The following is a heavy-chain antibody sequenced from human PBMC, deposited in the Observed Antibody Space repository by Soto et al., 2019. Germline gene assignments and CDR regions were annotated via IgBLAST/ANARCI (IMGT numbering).Heavy chain of an antibody. CDR2: IYYSGST. V-gene: IGHV4-30-4*01. CDR3: ARVGGFGATTIDY. Sequence: QVQLQESGPGLVKPSQTLSLTGTVSGGSISSGDYYLSWISQPPGKGLEWIGHIYYSGSTYSNPSLKSRVTIAVDTYRNQFALKLSSVTAADTAVYYCARVGGFGATTIDYWGQGTLVTVSS. CDR1: GGSISSGDYY. J-gene: IGHJ4*02. D-gene: IGHD3-10*01.